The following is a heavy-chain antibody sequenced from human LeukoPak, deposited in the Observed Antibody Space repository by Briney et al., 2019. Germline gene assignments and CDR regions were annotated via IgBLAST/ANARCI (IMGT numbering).Heavy chain of an antibody. J-gene: IGHJ4*02. CDR3: VKGLGYCSGGSCYSGFDY. V-gene: IGHV3-64D*06. CDR2: ISSNGGST. CDR1: GFTLSSYA. D-gene: IGHD2-15*01. Sequence: PGGSLRLSCSASGFTLSSYAMHWVRQAPGKGLEYVSAISSNGGSTYYADSVKGRFTISRDNSKNTLYLQMSSLRAEDTAVYYCVKGLGYCSGGSCYSGFDYWGQGTLVTVSS.